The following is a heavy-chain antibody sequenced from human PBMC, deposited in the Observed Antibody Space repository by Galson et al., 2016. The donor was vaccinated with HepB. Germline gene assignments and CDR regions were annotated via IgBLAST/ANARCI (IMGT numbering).Heavy chain of an antibody. CDR3: VRDRHYMAATGYFDY. V-gene: IGHV3-49*04. Sequence: SLRLSCAASGLSLGDFGFNWVRQAPGKGLEWLGFIRNKAHGETTEYAASVKGRYSIPRDDSRSTAFLHMSSLQTGDTAVYFCVRDRHYMAATGYFDYWGRGTLVTVPS. J-gene: IGHJ4*02. D-gene: IGHD6-13*01. CDR1: GLSLGDFG. CDR2: IRNKAHGETT.